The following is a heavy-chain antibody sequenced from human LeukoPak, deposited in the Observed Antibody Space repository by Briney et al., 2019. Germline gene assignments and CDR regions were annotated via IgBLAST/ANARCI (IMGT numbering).Heavy chain of an antibody. CDR2: ISYDGSNK. V-gene: IGHV3-30-3*01. D-gene: IGHD3-10*01. J-gene: IGHJ4*02. Sequence: GRSLRLSCAASGFTFSSYAMHWVRQAPGKGLEWVAVISYDGSNKYYADSVKGRFTISRDNSKNTLYLQMNSLRAEDTAVYYCARDRGFGDYLDYWGQGTLVTVSS. CDR3: ARDRGFGDYLDY. CDR1: GFTFSSYA.